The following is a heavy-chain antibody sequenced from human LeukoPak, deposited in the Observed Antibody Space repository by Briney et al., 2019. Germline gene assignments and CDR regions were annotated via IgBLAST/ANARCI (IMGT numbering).Heavy chain of an antibody. V-gene: IGHV1-18*01. CDR2: ISAYNGNT. J-gene: IGHJ4*02. Sequence: ASVKVSCKASGYTFTSYGISWVRQAPGQGLEWMGWISAYNGNTNYAQKFQGRVTITADESTSTAYMELSSLRSEDTAVYYCATLRRGSGYPFDYWGQGTLVTVSS. CDR1: GYTFTSYG. D-gene: IGHD3-3*01. CDR3: ATLRRGSGYPFDY.